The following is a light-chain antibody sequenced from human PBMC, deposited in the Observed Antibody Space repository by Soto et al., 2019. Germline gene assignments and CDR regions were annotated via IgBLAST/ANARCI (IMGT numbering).Light chain of an antibody. CDR3: QQYNNWQFT. Sequence: EIVMTQSPATLSVSPGERATLSCRASQSVSSNLAWYQQKPGQAPRLLIYGASTSATGIPARFSGSGSGTEFTLTISSLQSEDFAVYYCQQYNNWQFTFGPGTKVDIK. V-gene: IGKV3-15*01. J-gene: IGKJ3*01. CDR1: QSVSSN. CDR2: GAS.